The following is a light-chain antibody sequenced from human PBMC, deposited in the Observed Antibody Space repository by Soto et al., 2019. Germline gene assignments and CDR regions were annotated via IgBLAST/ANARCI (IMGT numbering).Light chain of an antibody. CDR3: QLYRT. V-gene: IGKV3-20*01. CDR1: QSFKSSY. CDR2: GGS. J-gene: IGKJ1*01. Sequence: EILLTQSPGTRSLSPGXXXXXSCRASQSFKSSYLAWYQQKPGQAPKLLIHGGSTRATGISDRFSGSGSGTDFTLTISRLEPEDFAVYYCQLYRTFGQGTKVDIK.